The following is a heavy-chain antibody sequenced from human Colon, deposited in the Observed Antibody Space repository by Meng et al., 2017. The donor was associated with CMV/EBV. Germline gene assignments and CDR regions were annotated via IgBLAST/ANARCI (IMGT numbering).Heavy chain of an antibody. V-gene: IGHV1-2*02. CDR1: AYTFTDYY. Sequence: ASVKVSCKASAYTFTDYYIHWVRQAPGQGLEWMGWINPNSGGTNYAQKFEGRVTMTRDTSISTAYMELSRLRSDDTAVYYCARGRGRITIFGTLNDLDYWGQGTLVTAPQ. D-gene: IGHD3-3*01. CDR3: ARGRGRITIFGTLNDLDY. CDR2: INPNSGGT. J-gene: IGHJ4*02.